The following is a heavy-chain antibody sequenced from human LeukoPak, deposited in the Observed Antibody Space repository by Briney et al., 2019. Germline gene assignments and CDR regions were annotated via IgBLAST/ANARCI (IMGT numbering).Heavy chain of an antibody. CDR2: IKQDGSEK. V-gene: IGHV3-7*01. Sequence: GGSLRLSCAASGFTFSNAWMSWVRQAPGKGLEWVANIKQDGSEKYYVDSVKGRFTISRDNAKNSLYLQMNSLRAEDTAVYYCARVNYYFDSGGYYYYDYWGQGTLVTVSS. D-gene: IGHD3-22*01. CDR1: GFTFSNAW. J-gene: IGHJ4*02. CDR3: ARVNYYFDSGGYYYYDY.